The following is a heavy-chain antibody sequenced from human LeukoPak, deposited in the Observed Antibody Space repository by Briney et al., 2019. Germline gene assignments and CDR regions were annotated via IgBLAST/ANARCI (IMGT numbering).Heavy chain of an antibody. CDR2: IYYSGST. Sequence: SETLSLTCTVSGGSFSSSSYYWGWIRQPSGKGLEWIGSIYYSGSTYYNPSLKSRVTTSVHTSKNQFSLKLSSVTAADTAVYYCARHRVAVSRKNWFDPWGQGTLVTVSS. V-gene: IGHV4-39*07. CDR3: ARHRVAVSRKNWFDP. CDR1: GGSFSSSSYY. D-gene: IGHD6-19*01. J-gene: IGHJ5*02.